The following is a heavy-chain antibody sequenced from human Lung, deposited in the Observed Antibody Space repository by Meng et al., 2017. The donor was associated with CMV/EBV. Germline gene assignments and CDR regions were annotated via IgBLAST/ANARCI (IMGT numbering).Heavy chain of an antibody. CDR1: GYTFTDYY. D-gene: IGHD3-3*01. V-gene: IGHV1-2*02. Sequence: QVQLVQSGAEVKTPXXXXXLSCKASGYTFTDYYIHWVRQAPGQGLEWMGWINLNSGGTHDSQNFQGRVTMTTNTSISTAYMELSRLTSDDTAVYYCAGDKGWSGYDVWGQGTLVTVSS. J-gene: IGHJ4*02. CDR3: AGDKGWSGYDV. CDR2: INLNSGGT.